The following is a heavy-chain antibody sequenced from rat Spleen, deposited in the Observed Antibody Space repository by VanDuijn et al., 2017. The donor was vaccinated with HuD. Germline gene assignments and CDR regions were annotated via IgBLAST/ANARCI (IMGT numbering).Heavy chain of an antibody. J-gene: IGHJ1*01. V-gene: IGHV5-29*01. CDR2: LSYDGITT. Sequence: EVQLVESGGGLVQPGRSLKLSCAVSGFTFSNYGMAWVRQAPTKGLEWVATLSYDGITTYYRDSVKGRFTISSENAKSTLYLQMDSLRSEDTATYYCARQGYLRDWYFDFWGPGTMVTVSS. CDR3: ARQGYLRDWYFDF. CDR1: GFTFSNYG. D-gene: IGHD2-7*01.